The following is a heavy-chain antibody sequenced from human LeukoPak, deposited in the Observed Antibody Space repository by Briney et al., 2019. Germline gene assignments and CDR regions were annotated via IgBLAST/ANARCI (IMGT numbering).Heavy chain of an antibody. D-gene: IGHD3-10*01. CDR3: AREANYYGSGSYFEGTFDY. CDR2: IYHNGIT. V-gene: IGHV4-59*01. Sequence: KSSETLSLTCSVSGDSITGYSWSWIRQSPGKGLEWIGYIYHNGITNYNPSLKSRVTISIDTSKNEFSLKLTSVIAADTAVYFCAREANYYGSGSYFEGTFDYWGQGSLVTVSS. J-gene: IGHJ4*02. CDR1: GDSITGYS.